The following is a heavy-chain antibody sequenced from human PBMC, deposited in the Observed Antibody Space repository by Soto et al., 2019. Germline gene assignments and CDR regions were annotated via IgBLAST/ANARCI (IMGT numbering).Heavy chain of an antibody. CDR2: ISSSSSYT. J-gene: IGHJ5*02. CDR1: GFTFSDYY. D-gene: IGHD6-13*01. CDR3: ARARGYSSSWRPAGNWFDP. V-gene: IGHV3-11*06. Sequence: GGSLRLSCAASGFTFSDYYMSWIRQAPGKGLEWVTYISSSSSYTNYADSVKGRFTISRDNAKNSLYLQMNSLRAEDTAVYYCARARGYSSSWRPAGNWFDPWGQGTLVTVSS.